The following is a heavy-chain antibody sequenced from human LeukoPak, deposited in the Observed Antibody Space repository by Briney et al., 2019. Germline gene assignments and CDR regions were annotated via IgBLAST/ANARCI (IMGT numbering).Heavy chain of an antibody. D-gene: IGHD3-10*01. V-gene: IGHV4-34*01. CDR3: ARNGAYYYGSGSPYYFDY. CDR1: GGSFSGYY. J-gene: IGHJ4*02. Sequence: SETLSLTCAVYGGSFSGYYWSWIRQPPGKGLEWIGEINHSGSTNYNPSLKSRVTISVDTSKNQFSLKLSSVTAADTAVYYCARNGAYYYGSGSPYYFDYWGQGTLVTVSS. CDR2: INHSGST.